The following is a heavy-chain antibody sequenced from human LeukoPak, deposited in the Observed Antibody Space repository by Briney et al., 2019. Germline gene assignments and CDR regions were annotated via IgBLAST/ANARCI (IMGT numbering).Heavy chain of an antibody. CDR3: ARSTGGSGST. J-gene: IGHJ5*02. V-gene: IGHV3-7*03. CDR1: GFSSTSDW. D-gene: IGHD3-10*01. CDR2: MKYDGSGI. Sequence: GGSLRLSCVASGFSSTSDWMTWVRQAPGKRLEWVANMKYDGSGIHYVDSVKGRFTISRDNAKNSLYLQMNSLRAEDTAVYYCARSTGGSGSTLGQGTLVTVSS.